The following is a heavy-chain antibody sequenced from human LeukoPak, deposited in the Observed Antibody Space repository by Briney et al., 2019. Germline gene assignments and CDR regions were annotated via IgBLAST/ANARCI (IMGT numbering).Heavy chain of an antibody. D-gene: IGHD6-19*01. Sequence: SETLSLTCTVSGYSISSGFYWGWIRQSPGKGLEWIGSIYHSGSTYYNPSLKSRVTISVDTSKNQFSLKLSSVTAADTAVYFCARHSSGLPYSSGSHYFDYWGQGTLVTVSS. V-gene: IGHV4-38-2*02. CDR3: ARHSSGLPYSSGSHYFDY. J-gene: IGHJ4*02. CDR1: GYSISSGFY. CDR2: IYHSGST.